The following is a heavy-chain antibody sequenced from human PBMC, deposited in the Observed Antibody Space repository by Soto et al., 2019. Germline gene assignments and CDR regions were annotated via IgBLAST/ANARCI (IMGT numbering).Heavy chain of an antibody. V-gene: IGHV3-48*01. D-gene: IGHD3-3*01. Sequence: GGSLRLSCAASGFTFSSYSMNWVRQAPGKGLEWVSYISSSSSTIYYADSVKGRFTISRDNAKNSLYLQMNSLRAEDTAVYYCARGNYDFWRAAGPDYWGQGTLVTVSS. J-gene: IGHJ4*02. CDR2: ISSSSSTI. CDR1: GFTFSSYS. CDR3: ARGNYDFWRAAGPDY.